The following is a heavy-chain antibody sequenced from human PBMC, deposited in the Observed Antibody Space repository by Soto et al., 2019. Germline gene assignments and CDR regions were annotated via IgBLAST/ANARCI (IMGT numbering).Heavy chain of an antibody. Sequence: GASVKVSCKASGYTFTSYAMHWVRQAPGQRLEWMGWINAGNGNTKYSQKFQGRVTMTTDTSTSTAYMELRSLRSDDTAVYYCARYYYDILTGSNWFDPWGQGTLVTVSS. CDR3: ARYYYDILTGSNWFDP. CDR2: INAGNGNT. V-gene: IGHV1-3*01. CDR1: GYTFTSYA. J-gene: IGHJ5*02. D-gene: IGHD3-9*01.